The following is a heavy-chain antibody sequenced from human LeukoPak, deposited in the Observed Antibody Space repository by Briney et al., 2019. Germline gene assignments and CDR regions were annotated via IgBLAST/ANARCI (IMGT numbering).Heavy chain of an antibody. CDR2: IYTGGNT. J-gene: IGHJ4*02. CDR1: GFTVDSNY. D-gene: IGHD5-12*01. CDR3: ARGDDSGYYDYFDY. V-gene: IGHV3-53*01. Sequence: GGSLRLSRAASGFTVDSNYLSWVRQAPGKGLEWVSTIYTGGNTYYAASVKGRFTISRDFSKNTVFLHMNSLRAEDTAMYYCARGDDSGYYDYFDYWGQGALVTVSS.